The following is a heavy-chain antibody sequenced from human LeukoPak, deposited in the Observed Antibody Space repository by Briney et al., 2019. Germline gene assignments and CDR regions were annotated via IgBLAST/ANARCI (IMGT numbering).Heavy chain of an antibody. D-gene: IGHD3-22*01. J-gene: IGHJ4*02. CDR1: GFTFSSYA. V-gene: IGHV3-30-3*01. Sequence: PGRSLGLSCAASGFTFSSYAMHWVRQAPGKGLEWVAVISYDGSNKYYADSVKGRFTISRDNSKNTLYLQMNSLRAEDTAVYYCARTPGYYLYYFDYWGQGTLVTVSS. CDR2: ISYDGSNK. CDR3: ARTPGYYLYYFDY.